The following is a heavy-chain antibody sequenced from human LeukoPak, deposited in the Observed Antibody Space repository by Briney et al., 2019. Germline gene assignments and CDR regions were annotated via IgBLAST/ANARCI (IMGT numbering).Heavy chain of an antibody. J-gene: IGHJ3*02. CDR2: INPNRGGT. D-gene: IGHD3-10*01. CDR3: ARLPYTMVRGVDDAFDI. CDR1: GYTFTGYY. Sequence: SVKVSCKASGYTFTGYYMHWVRQAPGQGLEWMGWINPNRGGTNYAQKFQGRVTMTRDTSISTAYMELSRLRSDDTAVYYCARLPYTMVRGVDDAFDIWGQGTMVTVSS. V-gene: IGHV1-2*02.